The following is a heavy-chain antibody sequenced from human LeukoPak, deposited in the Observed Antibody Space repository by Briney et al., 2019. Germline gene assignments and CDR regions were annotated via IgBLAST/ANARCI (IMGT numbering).Heavy chain of an antibody. CDR1: GGSISSSSYY. Sequence: SETLSLTCTVSGGSISSSSYYWSWIRQPPGKGLEWIGEINHSGSTNYNPSLKSRVTISVDTSKNQFSLKLSSVTAADTAVYYCARHQYDILTGYYMNFDYWGQGTLVTVSS. CDR3: ARHQYDILTGYYMNFDY. V-gene: IGHV4-39*01. D-gene: IGHD3-9*01. CDR2: INHSGST. J-gene: IGHJ4*02.